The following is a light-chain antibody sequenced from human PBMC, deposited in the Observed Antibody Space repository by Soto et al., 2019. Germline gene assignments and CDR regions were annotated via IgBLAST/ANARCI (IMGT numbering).Light chain of an antibody. CDR3: QQYGNSPPFT. CDR2: GAS. J-gene: IGKJ2*01. CDR1: QSVSSSY. Sequence: EIVLTQSPGTLSLSPGERATLSCRASQSVSSSYLAWYQQKPGQAPRLLIYGASSRATGIPDRFSGSGSGTDFTLTINRLAPEDFAVYFCQQYGNSPPFTFGQGTKVEIK. V-gene: IGKV3-20*01.